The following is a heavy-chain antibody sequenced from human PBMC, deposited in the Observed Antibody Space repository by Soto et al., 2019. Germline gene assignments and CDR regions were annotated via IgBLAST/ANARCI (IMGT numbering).Heavy chain of an antibody. J-gene: IGHJ6*02. CDR2: IIPIFGTA. CDR3: ASCQLVQMSRSRWTSGYGMDV. D-gene: IGHD6-13*01. V-gene: IGHV1-69*01. Sequence: QVQLVQSGAEVKKPGSSVKVSCKASGGIFSSYAISWVRQAPGQGLEWMGGIIPIFGTANYAQKFQGRVTITADESTSKAYMELSSLRSEDTAVYYCASCQLVQMSRSRWTSGYGMDVWGQGTTVTVSS. CDR1: GGIFSSYA.